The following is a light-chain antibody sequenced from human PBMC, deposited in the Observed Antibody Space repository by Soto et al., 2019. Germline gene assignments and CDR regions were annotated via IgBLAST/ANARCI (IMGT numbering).Light chain of an antibody. CDR3: SSYPSSSTLYV. V-gene: IGLV2-14*01. CDR1: SSDVGGYNY. J-gene: IGLJ1*01. CDR2: DVS. Sequence: QSALTQPASGSGSPGQPSTIPCTGTSSDVGGYNYVSWYQQHPGKAPKLMIYDVSNRPSGVSNRFSGSKSGNTASLTISGLQADDEAASYCSSYPSSSTLYVFGTGTTVTVL.